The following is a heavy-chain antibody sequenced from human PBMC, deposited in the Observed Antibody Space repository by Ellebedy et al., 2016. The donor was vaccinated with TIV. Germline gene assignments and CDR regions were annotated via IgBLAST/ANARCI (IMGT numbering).Heavy chain of an antibody. D-gene: IGHD1-26*01. J-gene: IGHJ6*02. CDR3: ARRSGLYYYYGMDV. CDR2: INPSGGST. CDR1: GYTFTSYY. Sequence: ASVKVSXXASGYTFTSYYMHWVRQAPGQGLEWMGIINPSGGSTNYAQKFQGRVTMTRDTSTSTVYMELSSLRSEGTAVYYCARRSGLYYYYGMDVWGQGTTVTVSS. V-gene: IGHV1-46*01.